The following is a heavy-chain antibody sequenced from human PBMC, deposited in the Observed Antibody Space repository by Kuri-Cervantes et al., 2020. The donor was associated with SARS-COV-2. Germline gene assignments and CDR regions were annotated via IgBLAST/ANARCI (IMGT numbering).Heavy chain of an antibody. J-gene: IGHJ6*02. CDR3: AREEVVPAAVRGYFYRYGMGV. D-gene: IGHD2-2*01. V-gene: IGHV3-7*04. Sequence: GGSLRLSCAASGFTFNTYWMTWVRQAPGKGLESVANIKQDGSEKYYVDSVKGRFTISRDNAKNSLYLQMNSLRAEDAAVYHCAREEVVPAAVRGYFYRYGMGVWGQGTTVTVSS. CDR2: IKQDGSEK. CDR1: GFTFNTYW.